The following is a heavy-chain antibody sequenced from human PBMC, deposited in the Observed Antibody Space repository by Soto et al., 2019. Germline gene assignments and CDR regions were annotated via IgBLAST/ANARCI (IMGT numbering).Heavy chain of an antibody. V-gene: IGHV1-46*01. CDR3: ARGGVGATGYDAFDI. CDR1: GYTFTSYY. Sequence: QVQLVQSGAEVKTPGASVKVSCKASGYTFTSYYMHWVRQAPGQGLEWMVIINPSGGSTSYAQKFQGRVTMTRDTSTSTVYMELSSLRSEDTAVYYCARGGVGATGYDAFDIWGQGTMVTVSS. CDR2: INPSGGST. D-gene: IGHD1-26*01. J-gene: IGHJ3*02.